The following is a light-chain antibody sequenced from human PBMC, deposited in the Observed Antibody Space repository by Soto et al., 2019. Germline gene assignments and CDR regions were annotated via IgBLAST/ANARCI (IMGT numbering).Light chain of an antibody. J-gene: IGLJ1*01. V-gene: IGLV2-14*01. Sequence: QSVVTQPASVAGSPGQSITISCTGTSSDVGTYNYVSWYQHHPGKAPKLMIYEVTNRPSVGSNRFSGSKSGNTASLTISGLEAQDEADDYCASYTSTSPYVFGPGTKVT. CDR3: ASYTSTSPYV. CDR1: SSDVGTYNY. CDR2: EVT.